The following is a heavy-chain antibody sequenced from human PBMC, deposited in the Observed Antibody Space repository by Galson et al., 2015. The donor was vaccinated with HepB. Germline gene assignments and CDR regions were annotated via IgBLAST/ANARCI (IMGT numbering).Heavy chain of an antibody. V-gene: IGHV1-18*01. CDR2: ISAYNGAT. Sequence: SVKVSCKASGYTFTSYGISWVRQAPEQGLEWMGWISAYNGATDYAQKLQGRVTMTTDTSTTTAYMELRSLRSDDTAVYYCARAPSHCSSSNCPSNWFDPWGQGTLVTVSS. J-gene: IGHJ5*02. CDR1: GYTFTSYG. D-gene: IGHD2-2*01. CDR3: ARAPSHCSSSNCPSNWFDP.